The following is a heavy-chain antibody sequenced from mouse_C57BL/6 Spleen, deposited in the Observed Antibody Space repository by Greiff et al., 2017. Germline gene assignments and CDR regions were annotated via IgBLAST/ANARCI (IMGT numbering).Heavy chain of an antibody. J-gene: IGHJ3*01. D-gene: IGHD2-3*01. V-gene: IGHV1-22*01. Sequence: VQLQQSGPELVKPGASVKMSCKASGYTFTDYNMHWVKQSHGKSLEWIGYINPNNGGTSYNQKFKVKATLTVNKSSSTAYMELRSLTSEDSAVYYCAMEGDGYYVTGFAYWGQGTLVTVAA. CDR2: INPNNGGT. CDR1: GYTFTDYN. CDR3: AMEGDGYYVTGFAY.